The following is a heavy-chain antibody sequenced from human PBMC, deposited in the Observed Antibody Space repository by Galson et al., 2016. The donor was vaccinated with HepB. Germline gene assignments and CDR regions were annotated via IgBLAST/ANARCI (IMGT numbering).Heavy chain of an antibody. Sequence: SLRLSCAASGFSVSNNYMTWVRQAPGKGLEWVSLIYSGGGTSFEDSVKGRFTISRDNSKNTLYLQMNSLRAEDTAVYYCARGGASDASGYWGQGTLVTVSS. D-gene: IGHD2-21*02. V-gene: IGHV3-53*01. CDR2: IYSGGGT. J-gene: IGHJ4*02. CDR3: ARGGASDASGY. CDR1: GFSVSNNY.